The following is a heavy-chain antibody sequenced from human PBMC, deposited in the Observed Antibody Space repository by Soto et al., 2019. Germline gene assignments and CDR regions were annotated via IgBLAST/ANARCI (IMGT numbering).Heavy chain of an antibody. V-gene: IGHV1-69*01. CDR1: GGTFSSYA. Sequence: QVQLVQSGAEVKKPGSSVKVSCKASGGTFSSYAISWVRQAPGQGLEWMGGIIPIFGTANYAQKFQGRVTITADESTSTAYMELSRLRSEDTAVYYCAREDRRHQSYGMDVWGQGTTVTVSS. D-gene: IGHD1-1*01. CDR3: AREDRRHQSYGMDV. J-gene: IGHJ6*02. CDR2: IIPIFGTA.